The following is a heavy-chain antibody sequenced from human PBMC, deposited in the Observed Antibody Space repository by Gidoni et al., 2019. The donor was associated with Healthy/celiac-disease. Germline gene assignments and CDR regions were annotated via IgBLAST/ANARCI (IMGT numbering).Heavy chain of an antibody. V-gene: IGHV3-23*01. CDR1: GFTFRSYA. Sequence: EVQLLESGGGLVQPGGSLRLSCAASGFTFRSYAMSWVRQAPGKGLEWVSAISVSGGSTYYADSVKGRFTISRDNSKNTLYLQMNSLRAEDTAVYYCAKGSYQGIAVAGTFEYWGQGTLVTVSS. J-gene: IGHJ4*02. CDR3: AKGSYQGIAVAGTFEY. D-gene: IGHD6-19*01. CDR2: ISVSGGST.